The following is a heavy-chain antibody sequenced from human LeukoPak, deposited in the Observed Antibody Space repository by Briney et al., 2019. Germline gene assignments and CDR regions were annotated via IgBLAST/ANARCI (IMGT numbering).Heavy chain of an antibody. CDR3: AKGLQLWAPIDY. CDR2: ISYDGSNK. Sequence: GRSLRLSCAASGFTFSTYGMHWARQAPGKGLEWVAVISYDGSNKYYADSVKGRFTISRDNSKNTLYLQMNSLRAEDTAVYYCAKGLQLWAPIDYWGQGTLVTVSS. V-gene: IGHV3-30*18. J-gene: IGHJ4*02. D-gene: IGHD5-18*01. CDR1: GFTFSTYG.